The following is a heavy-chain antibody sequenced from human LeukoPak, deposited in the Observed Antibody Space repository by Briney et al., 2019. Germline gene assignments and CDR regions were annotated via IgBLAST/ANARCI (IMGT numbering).Heavy chain of an antibody. J-gene: IGHJ4*02. CDR1: GLTFSTSH. D-gene: IGHD3-22*01. V-gene: IGHV3-23*01. Sequence: GGSLRLSCAASGLTFSTSHMNWVRLAPGNGLEWVSTSGTSGDTYYADSVKGRFTISRDNSKNTLSLQMANLRAEDTAVYYCSTKTRGNYPYDYWGQGTLVTVSP. CDR3: STKTRGNYPYDY. CDR2: SGTSGDT.